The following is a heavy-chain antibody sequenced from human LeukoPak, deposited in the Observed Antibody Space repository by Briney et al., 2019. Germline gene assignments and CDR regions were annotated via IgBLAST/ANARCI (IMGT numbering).Heavy chain of an antibody. CDR1: GDSVSSNSAA. V-gene: IGHV6-1*01. D-gene: IGHD3-22*01. J-gene: IGHJ3*01. CDR2: TYYRSKWYN. CDR3: LAATILVVKGPDAFDV. Sequence: SQTLSLTCAISGDSVSSNSAAWNWIRQSPSRGLEWLGRTYYRSKWYNEYAVSVKSRITINPDTSRNQFSLQLNSVTPEDTAVYYCLAATILVVKGPDAFDVWGQGTMVTVSS.